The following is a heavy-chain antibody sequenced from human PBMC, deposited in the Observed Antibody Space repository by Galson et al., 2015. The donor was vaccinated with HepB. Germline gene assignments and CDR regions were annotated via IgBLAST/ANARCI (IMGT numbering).Heavy chain of an antibody. D-gene: IGHD5-12*01. CDR1: GFTFDDYA. Sequence: SLRLSCAASGFTFDDYAMHWVRHAPGKGLEWVSGISWNSGSIGYADSVKGRFTISRDNAKNSLYLQMNSLRAEDTALYYCAKDIGSGATIPSWGQGTLVTVSS. CDR3: AKDIGSGATIPS. J-gene: IGHJ4*02. CDR2: ISWNSGSI. V-gene: IGHV3-9*01.